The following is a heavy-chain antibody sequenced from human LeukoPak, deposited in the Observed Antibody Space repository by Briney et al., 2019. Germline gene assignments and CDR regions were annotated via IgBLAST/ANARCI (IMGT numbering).Heavy chain of an antibody. Sequence: GGSLRLSCAASGFTFSSYDMSWVRQAPGKGLEWVSGISGSGGITYYVDSVKGRFTISRDNSKNTLYLQMNSLRAEDTAVYYCAKDLRREPRDDVWGKGTTVTISS. CDR2: ISGSGGIT. CDR1: GFTFSSYD. V-gene: IGHV3-23*01. J-gene: IGHJ6*04. CDR3: AKDLRREPRDDV. D-gene: IGHD1-14*01.